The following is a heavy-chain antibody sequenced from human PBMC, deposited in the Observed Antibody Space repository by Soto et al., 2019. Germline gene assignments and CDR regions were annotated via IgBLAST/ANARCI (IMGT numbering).Heavy chain of an antibody. CDR2: IYWDDDK. D-gene: IGHD2-21*02. V-gene: IGHV2-5*02. J-gene: IGHJ1*01. CDR1: GFSLSTSGVG. CDR3: AHSTRVVTATGYFQH. Sequence: QITLKESGPTLVKPTQTLTLTCTFSGFSLSTSGVGVGWIRQPPGKALEWLALIYWDDDKRYSPSLKSRLTITKDTSKNQVVLTMTNMAPVDTATYYCAHSTRVVTATGYFQHWGQGTPVTGSS.